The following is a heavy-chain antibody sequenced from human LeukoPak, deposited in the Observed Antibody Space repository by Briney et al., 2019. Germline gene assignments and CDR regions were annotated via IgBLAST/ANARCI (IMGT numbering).Heavy chain of an antibody. CDR1: GFTFSSYA. V-gene: IGHV3-30*07. Sequence: AGSLRLSCAASGFTFSSYAMHWIRQAPGKGLEWVAVISYDGSNKYYAYSVKGRFTISRDNSKNTLYLQMNSLSAEETAVYYRERDSRQWELILHYWPQGPLVRVPS. J-gene: IGHJ4*02. CDR3: ERDSRQWELILHY. D-gene: IGHD1-26*01. CDR2: ISYDGSNK.